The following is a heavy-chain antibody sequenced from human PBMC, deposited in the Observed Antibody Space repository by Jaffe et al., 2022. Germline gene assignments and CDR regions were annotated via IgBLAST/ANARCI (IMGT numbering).Heavy chain of an antibody. CDR1: GGSISSSNW. D-gene: IGHD5-12*01. Sequence: QVQLQESGPGLVKPSGTLSLTCAVSGGSISSSNWWSWIRQPPGKGLEWIGDIYHSGSTNYNPSLKSRVTISVDKSKNQFFLKLSSVTAADTAMYYCARMRDGYKLAFDSWGQGTLVTVSS. CDR3: ARMRDGYKLAFDS. J-gene: IGHJ4*02. V-gene: IGHV4-4*02. CDR2: IYHSGST.